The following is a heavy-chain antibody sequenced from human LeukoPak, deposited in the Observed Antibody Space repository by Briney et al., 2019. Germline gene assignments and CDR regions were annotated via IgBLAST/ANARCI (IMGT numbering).Heavy chain of an antibody. J-gene: IGHJ6*03. CDR3: ARDLAPNYYYYYMDV. Sequence: PGGPLRLSCAASGFTFSSYWMHWVRQAPGKGLVWVSRINSDGSSTSYADSVKGRFTISRDNAKNTLYLQMNSLRAEDTAVYYCARDLAPNYYYYYMDVWGKGTTVTVSS. CDR2: INSDGSST. V-gene: IGHV3-74*01. CDR1: GFTFSSYW.